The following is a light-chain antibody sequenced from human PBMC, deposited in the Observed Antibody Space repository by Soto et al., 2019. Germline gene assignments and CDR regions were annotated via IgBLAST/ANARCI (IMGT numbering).Light chain of an antibody. CDR2: GAS. Sequence: DIQMTQSPSSRSASVGDRVTITCRASQGISNNLAWYQQKPGKVPRLLIYGASTLQSGVPSRFSGSGSGTDFTLTISSLQPENVATYYCQKYDSAPLTFGQGTKVEFK. V-gene: IGKV1-27*01. CDR3: QKYDSAPLT. CDR1: QGISNN. J-gene: IGKJ1*01.